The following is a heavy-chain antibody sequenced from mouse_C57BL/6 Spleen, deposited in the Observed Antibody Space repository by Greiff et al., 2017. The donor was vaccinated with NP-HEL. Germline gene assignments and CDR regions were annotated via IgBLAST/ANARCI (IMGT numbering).Heavy chain of an antibody. J-gene: IGHJ2*01. D-gene: IGHD2-5*01. CDR2: IDPSDSYT. Sequence: QVQLQQPGAELVKPGASVKLSCKASGYTFTSYWMQWVKQRPGQGLEWIGEIDPSDSYTNYNQKFKGKATLTVDTSSSTAYMQLSSLTSEDAAVYYCARRSYSNYEEFFDYWGKGTTLTVSS. CDR3: ARRSYSNYEEFFDY. CDR1: GYTFTSYW. V-gene: IGHV1-50*01.